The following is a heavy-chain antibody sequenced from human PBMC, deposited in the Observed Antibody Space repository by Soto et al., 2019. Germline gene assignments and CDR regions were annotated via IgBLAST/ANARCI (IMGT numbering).Heavy chain of an antibody. CDR1: GGTFSSYA. V-gene: IGHV1-69*06. CDR2: IIPIFGTA. D-gene: IGHD1-20*01. J-gene: IGHJ6*02. CDR3: ASQKSITGSGYGMDV. Sequence: AASVKVSCKASGGTFSSYAISWVRQAPGQGLEWMGGIIPIFGTANYAQKFQGRVTITADKSTSTAYMELSSLRSEDTAVYYCASQKSITGSGYGMDVWGQGTTVTVSS.